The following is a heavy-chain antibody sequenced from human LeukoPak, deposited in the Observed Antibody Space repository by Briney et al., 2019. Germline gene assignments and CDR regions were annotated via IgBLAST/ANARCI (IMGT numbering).Heavy chain of an antibody. CDR2: ISGSGGST. Sequence: PGGSLRLSCAASGFTFSSYAMSWVRQAPGKGLEWVSAISGSGGSTYYADSVKGRFTISRDNSKNALYLQMNSLRAEDTAVYYCAKDWMGTPYFDYWGQGTLVTVSS. J-gene: IGHJ4*02. CDR1: GFTFSSYA. V-gene: IGHV3-23*01. CDR3: AKDWMGTPYFDY. D-gene: IGHD5-24*01.